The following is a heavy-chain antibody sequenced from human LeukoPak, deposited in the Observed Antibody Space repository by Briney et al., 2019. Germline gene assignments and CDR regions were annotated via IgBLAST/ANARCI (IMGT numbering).Heavy chain of an antibody. Sequence: GGSLRLSCAASGFTFSSYSKNWVRQAPGKGLEWVSSISSSSSYIYYADSVKGLFTISRDNAKNSLYLQMNSLRAEDTAVYYCAMVAGYSYGYLDYWGQGTLVTVSS. V-gene: IGHV3-21*01. J-gene: IGHJ4*02. CDR1: GFTFSSYS. D-gene: IGHD5-18*01. CDR2: ISSSSSYI. CDR3: AMVAGYSYGYLDY.